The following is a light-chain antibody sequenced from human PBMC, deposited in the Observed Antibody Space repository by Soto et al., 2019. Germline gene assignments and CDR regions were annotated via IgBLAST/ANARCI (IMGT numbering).Light chain of an antibody. Sequence: QSVLTRPPSVSAAPGQKVTISCSGSSSNIGNNYVFWYQQLPGTAPKLLVYDDNKRPSEIPDRFSGSKSGTSATLGITGLQTGDEADYYCGTWDSSLSVVFGGGTKLTVL. CDR1: SSNIGNNY. J-gene: IGLJ2*01. V-gene: IGLV1-51*01. CDR3: GTWDSSLSVV. CDR2: DDN.